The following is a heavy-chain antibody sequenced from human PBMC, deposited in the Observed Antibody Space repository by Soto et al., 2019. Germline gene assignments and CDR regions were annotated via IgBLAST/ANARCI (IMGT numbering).Heavy chain of an antibody. CDR1: GYTFTSYA. D-gene: IGHD2-2*02. Sequence: ASVKVSCKASGYTFTSYAMHWVRQAPGQRLEWMGWINAGNGNTKYSQKFQGRVTITRDTSASTAYMELSSLRSEDTAVYYCAREVYCSSTSCYTFPTPNMDVWGKGTTVTVSS. J-gene: IGHJ6*03. CDR3: AREVYCSSTSCYTFPTPNMDV. V-gene: IGHV1-3*01. CDR2: INAGNGNT.